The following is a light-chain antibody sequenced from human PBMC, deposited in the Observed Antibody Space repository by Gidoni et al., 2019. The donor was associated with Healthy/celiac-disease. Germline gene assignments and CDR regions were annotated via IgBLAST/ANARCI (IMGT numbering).Light chain of an antibody. Sequence: EIVLTQSPGTLSLSPGERATLSCRASQSVSSSYLAWYQQKPGQAPRLLIYGASSRATGIPDRFSGSGSGTDFTLTISRLEPEDFAVYYCQQYGSPGVTFXXXTRLEIK. CDR1: QSVSSSY. CDR2: GAS. CDR3: QQYGSPGVT. V-gene: IGKV3-20*01. J-gene: IGKJ5*01.